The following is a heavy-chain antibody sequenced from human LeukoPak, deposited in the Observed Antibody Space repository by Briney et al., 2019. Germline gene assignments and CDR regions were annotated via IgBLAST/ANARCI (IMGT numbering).Heavy chain of an antibody. CDR3: ARHGVAATPGNAFDI. D-gene: IGHD2-15*01. Sequence: GESLKISCKGSGYSFTSYWIGWVRQMPGEGLEWIGIIYPGDSDTRYSPSFQGQVTISADKSISTAYLQWSSLKASDTAMYYCARHGVAATPGNAFDIWGQGTMVTVSS. CDR2: IYPGDSDT. CDR1: GYSFTSYW. J-gene: IGHJ3*02. V-gene: IGHV5-51*01.